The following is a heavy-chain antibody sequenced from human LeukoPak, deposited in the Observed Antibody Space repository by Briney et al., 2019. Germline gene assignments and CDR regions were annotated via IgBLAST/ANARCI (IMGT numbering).Heavy chain of an antibody. D-gene: IGHD6-13*01. Sequence: ASVKVSCKASGYTFTSYDINWVRQATGQGLEWMGWINPNSGGTNYAQKLQGRVTMTRDTSISTAYMELSRLRSDDTAVYYCASGLYSSSWYGYWGQGTLVTVSS. CDR1: GYTFTSYD. V-gene: IGHV1-2*02. J-gene: IGHJ4*02. CDR3: ASGLYSSSWYGY. CDR2: INPNSGGT.